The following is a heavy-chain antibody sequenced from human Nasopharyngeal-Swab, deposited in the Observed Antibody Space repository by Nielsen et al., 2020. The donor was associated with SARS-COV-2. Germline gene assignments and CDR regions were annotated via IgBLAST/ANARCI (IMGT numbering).Heavy chain of an antibody. Sequence: GGSLRLSCAASGFTFSSYWMHWVRQAPGKGLVWVSRINSDGSSTSYADSVKGRFTISRDNAKNTLYLQMNSLRAEDTAVYYCAREGTQWELLDAFDIWGQGTMVTVSS. CDR3: AREGTQWELLDAFDI. D-gene: IGHD1-26*01. CDR2: INSDGSST. CDR1: GFTFSSYW. J-gene: IGHJ3*02. V-gene: IGHV3-74*01.